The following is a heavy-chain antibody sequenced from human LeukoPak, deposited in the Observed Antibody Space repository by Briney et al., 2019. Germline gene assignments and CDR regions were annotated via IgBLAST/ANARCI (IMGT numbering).Heavy chain of an antibody. CDR2: IYYSGST. CDR1: GGSISSYY. CDR3: ASHLINYDILTGYYIDAFDI. D-gene: IGHD3-9*01. J-gene: IGHJ3*02. Sequence: SETLSLTCTVSGGSISSYYWSWIRQPPGKGLEWIGYIYYSGSTNYNPSLKSRVTISVDTSKNQFSLKLSSVIAADTAVYYCASHLINYDILTGYYIDAFDIWGQGTMVTVSS. V-gene: IGHV4-59*08.